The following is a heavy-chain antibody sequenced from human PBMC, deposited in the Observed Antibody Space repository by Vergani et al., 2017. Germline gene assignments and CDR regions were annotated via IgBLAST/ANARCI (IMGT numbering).Heavy chain of an antibody. D-gene: IGHD3-3*01. CDR3: ARVNDFWSGYYSGVYYYYYMDV. J-gene: IGHJ6*03. Sequence: QVQLVQSGAEVKKPGSSVKVSCKASGGTFSSYAISWVRQAPGQGLEWMGGIIPIFGTANYAQKFQGRVTITADESTSTAYMELSSLRSEDTAVYYCARVNDFWSGYYSGVYYYYYMDVWGKGTTVTVS. CDR2: IIPIFGTA. V-gene: IGHV1-69*01. CDR1: GGTFSSYA.